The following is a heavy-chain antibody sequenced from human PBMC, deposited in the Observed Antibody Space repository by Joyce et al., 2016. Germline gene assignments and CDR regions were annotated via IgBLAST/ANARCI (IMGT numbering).Heavy chain of an antibody. Sequence: QVQLVQSGAEMRRPGSSVNVSCKVSGGRFSSDAVNWVRQAAGQGLEWLGGITPIFHEGEYPQKFQGRLTITADESTSTVYLELRSIKFEDTAMYYCARGSTVVTRSLDFWGQGTLVSVSS. J-gene: IGHJ4*02. CDR2: ITPIFHEG. CDR1: GGRFSSDA. D-gene: IGHD4-23*01. V-gene: IGHV1-69*12. CDR3: ARGSTVVTRSLDF.